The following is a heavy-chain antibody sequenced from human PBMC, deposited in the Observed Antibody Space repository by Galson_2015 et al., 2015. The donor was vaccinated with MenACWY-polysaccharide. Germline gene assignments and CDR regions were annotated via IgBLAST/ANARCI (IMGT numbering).Heavy chain of an antibody. CDR3: ARGGYTAMAFDY. J-gene: IGHJ4*02. CDR1: GGPLRNYS. V-gene: IGHV4-59*01. Sequence: ATPSPPRPLPGGPLRNYSRRRLRQPPGTGLEGVGDIYYSGSTNYNPSLKSRVTISVDTSKNQFSLKLSSVTAADTAVYYCARGGYTAMAFDYWGQGTLVTVSS. D-gene: IGHD5-18*01. CDR2: IYYSGST.